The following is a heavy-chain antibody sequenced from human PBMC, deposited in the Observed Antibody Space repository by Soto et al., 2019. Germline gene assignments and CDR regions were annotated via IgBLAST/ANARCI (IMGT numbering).Heavy chain of an antibody. V-gene: IGHV1-2*02. D-gene: IGHD2-21*02. J-gene: IGHJ5*02. Sequence: ASVKVSCQASGYSFIGYYMHWVRPAPGQGLEWMGWINPKSGVTNYEQKFQGRVTMTRDTSITTAYMELSSLRSDDTAVYYCARGDVNWSDPWGQGTLVTVSS. CDR3: ARGDVNWSDP. CDR2: INPKSGVT. CDR1: GYSFIGYY.